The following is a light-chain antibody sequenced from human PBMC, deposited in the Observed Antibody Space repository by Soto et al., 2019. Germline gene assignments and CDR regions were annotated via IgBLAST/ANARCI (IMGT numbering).Light chain of an antibody. CDR1: QGISNW. CDR3: QQGNSFPFT. Sequence: DIQMTQSPSSVSASVGDRVSITCRARQGISNWLAWYQKKPGRAPKLLIYAASSLQSGVSSRFSGSGSGTDFTLTISSLQPEDFATYYGQQGNSFPFTFGPGTKVDIK. V-gene: IGKV1D-12*01. J-gene: IGKJ3*01. CDR2: AAS.